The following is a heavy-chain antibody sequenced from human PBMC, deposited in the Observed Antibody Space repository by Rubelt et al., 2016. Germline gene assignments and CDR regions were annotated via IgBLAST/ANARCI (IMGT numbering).Heavy chain of an antibody. CDR3: ARSLEMATSYYYYGMDV. D-gene: IGHD5-24*01. CDR2: IIPIFGTA. J-gene: IGHJ6*02. CDR1: GGTFSSYA. V-gene: IGHV1-69*01. Sequence: QVQLVQSGAEVKKPGSSVKVSCKASGGTFSSYAISWVRQAPGQGLEWMGGIIPIFGTANYAQKFQGRVTITADESTSTAYMELSSLRSEDTAVYYCARSLEMATSYYYYGMDVWGQGTTVTVSS.